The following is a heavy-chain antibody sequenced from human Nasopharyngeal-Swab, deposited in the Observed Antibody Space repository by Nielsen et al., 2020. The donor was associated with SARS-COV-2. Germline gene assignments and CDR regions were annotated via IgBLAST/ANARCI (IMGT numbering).Heavy chain of an antibody. CDR1: GFTFSSYA. CDR3: AKDEPYYDSSGYNYYYYYYMDV. D-gene: IGHD3-22*01. Sequence: GESLKISCAASGFTFSSYAMSWVHQAPGKGLEWVSAISGSGGSTYYADSVKGRFTISRDNSKNTLYLQMNSLRAEDTAVYYCAKDEPYYDSSGYNYYYYYYMDVWGKGTTVTVSS. V-gene: IGHV3-23*01. CDR2: ISGSGGST. J-gene: IGHJ6*03.